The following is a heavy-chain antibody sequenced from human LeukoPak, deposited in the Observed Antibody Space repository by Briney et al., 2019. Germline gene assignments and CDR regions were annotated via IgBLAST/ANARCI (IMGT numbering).Heavy chain of an antibody. CDR3: VGVGNTADY. CDR2: INQDGSEK. D-gene: IGHD3-10*01. V-gene: IGHV3-7*05. Sequence: GGSLTPSCAASGFTFTRYCISWVRQAPGKGLEWVANINQDGSEKYYVDSVKGRFTISRDNAKNSLYLQMNSLRVEDTAAYYCVGVGNTADYWGQGTPVTVSS. J-gene: IGHJ4*02. CDR1: GFTFTRYC.